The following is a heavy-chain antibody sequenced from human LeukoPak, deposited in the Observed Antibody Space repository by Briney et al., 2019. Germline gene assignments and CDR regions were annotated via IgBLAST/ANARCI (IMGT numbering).Heavy chain of an antibody. CDR1: GFTFSSYA. CDR3: AAAGGFYVNRFNP. V-gene: IGHV3-23*01. Sequence: GGSLRLSCAASGFTFSSYAMSWVRQAPGKGLEWVSDISDSGGRTYYADSVRGRFTISRDNSKNTLYLQMNSLRAEDTAVYYWAAAGGFYVNRFNPWGRGTLATVSS. D-gene: IGHD3-10*01. CDR2: ISDSGGRT. J-gene: IGHJ5*02.